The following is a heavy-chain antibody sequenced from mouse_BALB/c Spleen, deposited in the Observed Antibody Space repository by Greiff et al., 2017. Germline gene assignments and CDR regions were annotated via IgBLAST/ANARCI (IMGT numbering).Heavy chain of an antibody. Sequence: VQLQQSGPELVKPGASVKISCKASGYSFTGYFMNWVKQSHGKSLEWIGRINPYNGDTFYNQKFKGKATLTVDKSSSTAHMELLSLTSEDSAVDYCGREDYGYDRAFAYWGQGTLVTVSA. CDR2: INPYNGDT. V-gene: IGHV1-37*01. CDR3: GREDYGYDRAFAY. J-gene: IGHJ3*01. CDR1: GYSFTGYF. D-gene: IGHD2-2*01.